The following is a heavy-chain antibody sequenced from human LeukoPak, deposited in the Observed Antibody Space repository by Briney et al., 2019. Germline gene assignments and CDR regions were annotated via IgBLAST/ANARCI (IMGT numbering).Heavy chain of an antibody. D-gene: IGHD5-24*01. CDR3: ARGRRDGYVY. J-gene: IGHJ4*02. V-gene: IGHV4-59*01. Sequence: SETLSLTCTVSGGSISSYYWSWIRQPPGKGLEWIGYIYYSGSTNYNPSLKSRVTISVDTPKNQFSLRLSSVTAADTAVYYCARGRRDGYVYWGQGTLVTVSS. CDR1: GGSISSYY. CDR2: IYYSGST.